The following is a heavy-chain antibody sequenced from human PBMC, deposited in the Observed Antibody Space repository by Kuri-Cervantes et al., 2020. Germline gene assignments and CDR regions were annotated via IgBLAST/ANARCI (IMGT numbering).Heavy chain of an antibody. D-gene: IGHD6-19*01. Sequence: GSLRLSCTVSGGSVSSGSYYWSWIRQPPGKGLEWIGYIYYSGSTNYNPSLKSRVTISVDTSKNQFSLKLSSVTAADTAVYYCARDRSSGWYYFDYWGQGTLVTVSS. CDR3: ARDRSSGWYYFDY. CDR1: GGSVSSGSYY. J-gene: IGHJ4*02. V-gene: IGHV4-61*01. CDR2: IYYSGST.